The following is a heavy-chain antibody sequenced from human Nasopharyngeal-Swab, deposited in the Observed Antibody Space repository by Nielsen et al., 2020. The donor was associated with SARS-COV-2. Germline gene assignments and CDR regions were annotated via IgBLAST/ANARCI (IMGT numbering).Heavy chain of an antibody. J-gene: IGHJ4*02. Sequence: ASVKVSCKASGYTFTSYAMLWVRQAPRQRLEGMGWINAGNGNTKYSQKFQGRVTITRDTSASTAYMELSSLRSEDTAVYYCARGIAAAGTLDYWGQGTLVTVSS. CDR2: INAGNGNT. D-gene: IGHD6-13*01. CDR1: GYTFTSYA. V-gene: IGHV1-3*01. CDR3: ARGIAAAGTLDY.